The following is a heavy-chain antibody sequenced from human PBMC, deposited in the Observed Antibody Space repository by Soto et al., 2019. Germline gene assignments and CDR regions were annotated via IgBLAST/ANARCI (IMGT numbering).Heavy chain of an antibody. V-gene: IGHV3-23*01. D-gene: IGHD1-26*01. J-gene: IGHJ4*02. CDR1: GFPFSDHA. Sequence: PGGSLRLSCAASGFPFSDHAMHWVRQTPGKGLEWVSAITGRGDSTYYADSVRGRFTVSRDNSKNILYLQMDSLRPEDTAVYFCAKEGSPKVSRWDDYWGQGTLVTVSS. CDR2: ITGRGDST. CDR3: AKEGSPKVSRWDDY.